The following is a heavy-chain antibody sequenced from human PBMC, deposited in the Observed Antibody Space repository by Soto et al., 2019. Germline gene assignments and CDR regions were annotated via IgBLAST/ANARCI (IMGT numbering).Heavy chain of an antibody. CDR2: INWNGGST. D-gene: IGHD1-26*01. CDR3: AREDRIVGATTSYGMDV. V-gene: IGHV3-20*04. CDR1: GFTFDDYG. Sequence: EVQLVESGGGVVRPGGSLRLSCAASGFTFDDYGMSWVRQAPGKGLEWVSGINWNGGSTGYADSVKGRFTISRDNAKNXPYLQMNSLRAEDTALYYCAREDRIVGATTSYGMDVWGQGTTVTVSS. J-gene: IGHJ6*02.